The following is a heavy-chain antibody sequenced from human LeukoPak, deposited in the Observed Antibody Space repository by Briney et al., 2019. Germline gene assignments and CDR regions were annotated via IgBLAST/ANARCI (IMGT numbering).Heavy chain of an antibody. CDR2: IYSDNT. CDR3: ARRAGAYSHPYDY. Sequence: GGSLGLSCTVSGFTVGSNSMSWVRQAPGKGLEWVSFIYSDNTHYSDSVKGRFTISRDNSKNTQYLQMNSLRAEDTAVYYCARRAGAYSHPYDYWGQGTLVTVSS. CDR1: GFTVGSNS. J-gene: IGHJ4*02. D-gene: IGHD4/OR15-4a*01. V-gene: IGHV3-53*01.